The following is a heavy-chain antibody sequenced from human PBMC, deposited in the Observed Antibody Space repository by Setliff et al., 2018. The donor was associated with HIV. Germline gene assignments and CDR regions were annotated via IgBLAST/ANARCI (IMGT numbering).Heavy chain of an antibody. J-gene: IGHJ3*02. D-gene: IGHD2-2*02. CDR3: ARDAAAPAAIEGAFDI. V-gene: IGHV3-48*04. CDR2: ISSSGSPI. CDR1: GLTFSSYA. Sequence: GESLKISCAASGLTFSSYAMNWVRQAPGKGLEWASYISSSGSPIHYADSVRGRFTISRDNAKKSLYLQMNSLRAEDTAVYYCARDAAAPAAIEGAFDIWGQGTMVTVSS.